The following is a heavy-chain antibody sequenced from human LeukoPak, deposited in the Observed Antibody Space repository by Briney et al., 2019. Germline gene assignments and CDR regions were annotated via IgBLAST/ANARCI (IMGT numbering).Heavy chain of an antibody. CDR1: GGSISSYY. CDR3: ARPYCSSTSCEVTTYFDY. Sequence: SETLSLTCTVSGGSISSYYWSWIRQPPGKGLEWIGYIYYSGSTYYNPSLKSRVTISVDTSKNQFSLKLSSVTAADTAVYYCARPYCSSTSCEVTTYFDYWGQGTLVTVSS. V-gene: IGHV4-59*08. D-gene: IGHD2-2*01. J-gene: IGHJ4*02. CDR2: IYYSGST.